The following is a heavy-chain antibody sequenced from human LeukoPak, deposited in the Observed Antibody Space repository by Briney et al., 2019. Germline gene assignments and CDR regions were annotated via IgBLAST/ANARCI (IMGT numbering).Heavy chain of an antibody. J-gene: IGHJ4*02. CDR3: ARERLVERNFDH. V-gene: IGHV4-4*08. D-gene: IGHD1-26*01. CDR1: GGSISSYY. Sequence: SETLSLTCTVSGGSISSYYWSWIRQPPGKGLEWIGRSYTSGNTDYNPSLKSRVTISADTSKNQFSLTLKSVTAADTAVYYCARERLVERNFDHWGQGTLVTVS. CDR2: SYTSGNT.